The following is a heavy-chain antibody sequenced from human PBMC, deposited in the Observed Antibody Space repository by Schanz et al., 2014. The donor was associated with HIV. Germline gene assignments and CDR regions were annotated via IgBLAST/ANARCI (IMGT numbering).Heavy chain of an antibody. Sequence: QVQLQESGPGLVKPSQTLSLTCTVSGDSITSSISSGGYYWSWIRQHPGKGLEWIGYIYYSGSTYYNPSLKSRVTISVDTPKTQFSLKLTSVTAADTAMYFCARATREVPAAIYYYGMDVWGQGTTVTVSS. CDR2: IYYSGST. CDR3: ARATREVPAAIYYYGMDV. D-gene: IGHD2-2*01. V-gene: IGHV4-31*03. CDR1: GDSITSSISSGGYY. J-gene: IGHJ6*02.